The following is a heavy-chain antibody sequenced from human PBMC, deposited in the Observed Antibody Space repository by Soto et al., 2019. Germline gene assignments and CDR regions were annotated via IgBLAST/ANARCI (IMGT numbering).Heavy chain of an antibody. Sequence: GGSLRLSCVASGFIFSDYAMHWARQAPGKGLEWVALISPAGTNQYYADSAKGRFTIPRDNSKNTLYLQMNSLRPEDTGLYYCARENSRISPRLFQHWGHGTLVTVSS. V-gene: IGHV3-30-3*01. CDR1: GFIFSDYA. CDR3: ARENSRISPRLFQH. J-gene: IGHJ1*01. CDR2: ISPAGTNQ. D-gene: IGHD6-6*01.